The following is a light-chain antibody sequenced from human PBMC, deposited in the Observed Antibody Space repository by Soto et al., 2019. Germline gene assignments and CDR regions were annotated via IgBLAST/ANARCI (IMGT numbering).Light chain of an antibody. V-gene: IGKV1-39*01. CDR2: AAS. J-gene: IGKJ2*01. CDR1: QSISNF. Sequence: DIQLAQSPSSLSASVGDRVTITCRASQSISNFVHWFLQRPGKASQLLIYAASALQSGVPSRFRGSGSGPEFSLTISGLQSEDFVTYYCQQSCGPSRTFGQGTKLDIK. CDR3: QQSCGPSRT.